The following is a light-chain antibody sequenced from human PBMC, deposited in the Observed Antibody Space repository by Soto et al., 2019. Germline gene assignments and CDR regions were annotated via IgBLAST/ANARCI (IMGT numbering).Light chain of an antibody. CDR1: QSVNNN. V-gene: IGKV3-15*01. Sequence: EIVLAQPPATLSLSPGEKATLSCRASQSVNNNLAWYQQKPGQAPRLLIYGASTRATGIPARFSGSGSGTEFTLTISSLQSEDFAVYYCQQYNEWPRTFGQGTKVDIK. CDR2: GAS. J-gene: IGKJ1*01. CDR3: QQYNEWPRT.